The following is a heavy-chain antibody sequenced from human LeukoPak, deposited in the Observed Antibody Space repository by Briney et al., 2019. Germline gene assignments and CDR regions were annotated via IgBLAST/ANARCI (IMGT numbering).Heavy chain of an antibody. J-gene: IGHJ6*04. CDR1: GFTFSSYS. V-gene: IGHV3-21*01. CDR2: ISSSSSYI. Sequence: GGSLRLSCAASGFTFSSYSMNWVRQAPGKGLEWVSSISSSSSYIYYADSVKGRFTISRDNAKNSLYLQMNSLRAEDTAVYYCARVTRIEDHMDVWGKGTTVTVSS. D-gene: IGHD2-15*01. CDR3: ARVTRIEDHMDV.